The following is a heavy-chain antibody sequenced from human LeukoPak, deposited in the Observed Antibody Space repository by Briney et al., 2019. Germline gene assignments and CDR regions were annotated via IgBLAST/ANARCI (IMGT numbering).Heavy chain of an antibody. CDR2: ISSSSSYI. CDR1: GYSISSGYY. J-gene: IGHJ3*02. D-gene: IGHD3-16*02. V-gene: IGHV3-21*01. CDR3: ARDLFGGARYDYDYVWGSYRPGHRNAFDI. Sequence: ETLPLTCTVSGYSISSGYYWGWIRPPPGKGLEWVSSISSSSSYIYYADSVKGRFTISRDNAKNSLYLQMNSLRAEDTAVYYCARDLFGGARYDYDYVWGSYRPGHRNAFDIWGQGTMVTVSS.